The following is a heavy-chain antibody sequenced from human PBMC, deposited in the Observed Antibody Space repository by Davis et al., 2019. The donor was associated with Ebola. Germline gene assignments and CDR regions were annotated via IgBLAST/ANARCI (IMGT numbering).Heavy chain of an antibody. V-gene: IGHV4-61*01. D-gene: IGHD3-3*01. CDR2: IYYSGST. CDR1: GGSISSSSYY. CDR3: ARTLPLSITIFGVVHYYYGMDV. Sequence: MPSETLSLTCTVSGGSISSSSYYWSWIRQPPGKGLEWIGYIYYSGSTNYNPSLKSRVTISVDMSKNQFSLKLSSVTAADTAVYYCARTLPLSITIFGVVHYYYGMDVWGQGTTVTVSS. J-gene: IGHJ6*02.